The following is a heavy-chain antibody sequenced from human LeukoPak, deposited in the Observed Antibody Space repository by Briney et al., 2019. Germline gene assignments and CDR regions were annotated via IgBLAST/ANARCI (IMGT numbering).Heavy chain of an antibody. Sequence: PSETLSLTCTVSIESVSIKTYFGAWMRQPPEKRLEYNGYIYGSGSTDYHPSLKIRVSISVDSSLTELTVVLSSVTPTDTCVYYCVANGEYWAQGTLVTVSS. CDR2: IYGSGST. CDR1: IESVSIKTYF. J-gene: IGHJ4*02. CDR3: VANGEY. V-gene: IGHV4-61*01.